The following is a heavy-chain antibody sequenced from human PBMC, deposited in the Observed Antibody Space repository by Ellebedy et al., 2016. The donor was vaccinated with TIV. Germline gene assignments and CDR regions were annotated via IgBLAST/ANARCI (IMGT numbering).Heavy chain of an antibody. CDR1: GYTFTNYY. V-gene: IGHV1-46*01. D-gene: IGHD4-23*01. Sequence: AASVKVSCKAFGYTFTNYYMNWVRQAPGQGLEWMGIINPSGGSTNYAQKFQVRVTMTIDTSTSTGYMDLRSLRSDDTAVYYCARGFRYGSGRWPLDYWGQGTLVTVSS. J-gene: IGHJ4*02. CDR2: INPSGGST. CDR3: ARGFRYGSGRWPLDY.